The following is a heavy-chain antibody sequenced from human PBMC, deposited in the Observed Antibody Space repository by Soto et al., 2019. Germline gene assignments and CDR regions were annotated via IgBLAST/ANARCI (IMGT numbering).Heavy chain of an antibody. CDR3: ARGSSVPDAKGEFDY. D-gene: IGHD2-2*01. Sequence: SETLSLTCAVYGGSFSGYYWSWIRQPPGKGLEWIGEINHSGSTNYNPSLKSRVTISVDTSKNQFSLKLSSVTAADTAVYYCARGSSVPDAKGEFDYWGQGTLVTVSS. J-gene: IGHJ4*02. V-gene: IGHV4-34*01. CDR1: GGSFSGYY. CDR2: INHSGST.